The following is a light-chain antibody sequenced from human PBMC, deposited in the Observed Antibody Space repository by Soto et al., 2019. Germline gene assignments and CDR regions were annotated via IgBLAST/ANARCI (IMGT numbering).Light chain of an antibody. V-gene: IGKV3-20*01. J-gene: IGKJ1*01. CDR1: QSVSSNY. Sequence: EVVLTQSPGTLSLSPGERATLSCRASQSVSSNYLAWYQHKPGQAPRLLIYGASDRAAGIPDRFSGGGSGTDFTLTISRLGPEDFAVYYCQQYGGSLSWTFGQGTKVEIK. CDR3: QQYGGSLSWT. CDR2: GAS.